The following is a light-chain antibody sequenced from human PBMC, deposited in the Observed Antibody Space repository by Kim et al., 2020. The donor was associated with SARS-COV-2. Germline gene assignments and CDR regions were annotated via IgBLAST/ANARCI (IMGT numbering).Light chain of an antibody. CDR1: SGHSSYI. CDR2: LEGSGSY. CDR3: ETWDSNTHRV. J-gene: IGLJ3*02. V-gene: IGLV4-60*03. Sequence: QLVLTQSSSASASLRSSVKLTCTLSSGHSSYIIAWHQQQPGKAPRYLMKLEGSGSYNKGSGVPDRFSGSSSGADRYLTISNLQSEDEADYYCETWDSNTHRVFGGGTQLTVL.